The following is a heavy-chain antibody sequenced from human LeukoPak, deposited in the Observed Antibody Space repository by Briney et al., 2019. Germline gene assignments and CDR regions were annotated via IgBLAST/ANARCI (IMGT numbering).Heavy chain of an antibody. CDR3: ARQKCTSTSCLTKNAFDI. J-gene: IGHJ3*02. CDR1: GSISSYD. V-gene: IGHV4-4*09. CDR2: IYTSGST. D-gene: IGHD2-2*01. Sequence: SETLFLTCTVSGSISSYDWSWIRQPPGKGLEWIGSIYTSGSTNYNPSLKSRVTISVDTSKNQFSLDLSSVTAADTAVYYCARQKCTSTSCLTKNAFDIWGQGTMVTVSS.